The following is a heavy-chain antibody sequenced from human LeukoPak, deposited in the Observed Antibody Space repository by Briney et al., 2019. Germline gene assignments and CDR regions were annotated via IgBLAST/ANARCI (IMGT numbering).Heavy chain of an antibody. J-gene: IGHJ3*02. CDR3: AKGTRYCSSTSCHHPNDAFDI. CDR1: RFTFSTYW. Sequence: PGGSLRLSCAASRFTFSTYWMHWVRQAPGKGLEWVSAISGSGGSTYYADSVKGRFTISRDNSKNTLYLQMNSLRAEDTAVYYCAKGTRYCSSTSCHHPNDAFDIWGQGTMVTVSS. V-gene: IGHV3-23*01. D-gene: IGHD2-2*01. CDR2: ISGSGGST.